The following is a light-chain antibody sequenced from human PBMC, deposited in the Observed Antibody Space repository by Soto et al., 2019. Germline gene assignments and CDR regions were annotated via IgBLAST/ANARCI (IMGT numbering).Light chain of an antibody. J-gene: IGLJ1*01. CDR1: SSDVGTYIS. CDR2: AVS. CDR3: SLYISRSTSFV. V-gene: IGLV2-18*01. Sequence: QSVLTQPPSVSGSPGQSVSISCTGTSSDVGTYISVSWYQQPPGTAPKPIIYAVSNRPSGVPDRFAGSKSGNTASLTISGIQAEDEADYYCSLYISRSTSFVFGTGTKVTVL.